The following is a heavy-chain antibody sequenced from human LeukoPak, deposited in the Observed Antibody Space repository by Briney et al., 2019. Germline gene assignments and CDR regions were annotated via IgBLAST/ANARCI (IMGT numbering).Heavy chain of an antibody. V-gene: IGHV1-24*01. D-gene: IGHD3-10*01. CDR2: FDPEDGET. Sequence: GASVKVSCKVSGYTLTELSMHWVRQAPGKGLEWMGGFDPEDGETIYAQKFQGRVTMTEDTSTDTAYMELSSLRPEDTAVYYCATDLTMVRGDWAAFDIWGQGTMVTVSS. CDR1: GYTLTELS. CDR3: ATDLTMVRGDWAAFDI. J-gene: IGHJ3*02.